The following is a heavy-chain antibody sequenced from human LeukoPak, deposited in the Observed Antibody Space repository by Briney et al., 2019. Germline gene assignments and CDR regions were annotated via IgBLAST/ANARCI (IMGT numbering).Heavy chain of an antibody. CDR3: ARGGPVWFGELFHRYYSDY. V-gene: IGHV4-34*01. CDR2: INHSGST. CDR1: GGSFSGYY. J-gene: IGHJ4*02. Sequence: PSETLSHTCAVYGGSFSGYYWSWIRQPPGKGLEWIGEINHSGSTNYNPSLKSRVTISVDTSKNQFSLKLSSVTAADTAVYYCARGGPVWFGELFHRYYSDYWGQGTLVTVSS. D-gene: IGHD3-10*01.